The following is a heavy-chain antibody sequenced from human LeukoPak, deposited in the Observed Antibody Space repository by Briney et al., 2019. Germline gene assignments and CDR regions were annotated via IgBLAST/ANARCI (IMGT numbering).Heavy chain of an antibody. CDR1: GGSFNGYY. D-gene: IGHD2-21*01. Sequence: SETLSLTCAVYGGSFNGYYWSWIRQPPGKGLEWIGEINHSGSTSYNPSLKSRVTISVDTSKNQFSLKLSSVTAADTAVYYCARLLPMDVWGQGTTVTVSS. CDR2: INHSGST. V-gene: IGHV4-34*01. CDR3: ARLLPMDV. J-gene: IGHJ6*02.